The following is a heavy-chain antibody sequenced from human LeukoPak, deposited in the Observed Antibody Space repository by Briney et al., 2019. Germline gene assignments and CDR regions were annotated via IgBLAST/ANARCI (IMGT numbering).Heavy chain of an antibody. Sequence: GGSLRLSCVVSGFSVSNTYMTWVRQAAGKGLEWVSVIYAGETTYHADSVKGRFIISRDSSKNTLYLQMSGLRVEDTAVYHCEIIFRGFAFAFDVWGQGKVLTVSS. J-gene: IGHJ3*01. CDR2: IYAGETT. D-gene: IGHD3-10*01. CDR3: EIIFRGFAFAFDV. CDR1: GFSVSNTY. V-gene: IGHV3-53*05.